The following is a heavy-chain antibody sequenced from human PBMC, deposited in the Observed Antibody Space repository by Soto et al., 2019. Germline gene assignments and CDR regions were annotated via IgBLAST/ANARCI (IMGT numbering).Heavy chain of an antibody. Sequence: SVKVSFKASGGSFSSYAISWVRQAPGQGLEWMGGIIPIFGTANYAQKFQGRVTITADEYTSTAYMELSSLRSEDTAVYYCARDRVDIVATSGYYYYYYGMDVWGQGTTVTVSS. CDR1: GGSFSSYA. V-gene: IGHV1-69*13. CDR2: IIPIFGTA. J-gene: IGHJ6*02. D-gene: IGHD5-12*01. CDR3: ARDRVDIVATSGYYYYYYGMDV.